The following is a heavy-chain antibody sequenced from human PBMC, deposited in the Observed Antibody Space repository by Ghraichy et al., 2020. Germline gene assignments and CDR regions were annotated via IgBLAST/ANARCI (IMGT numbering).Heavy chain of an antibody. Sequence: GGSLRLSCAASGFTFSSYAMSWVRQAPGKGLEWVSAISGGGGSTYYADSVKGRFTISRDNSKNTLYLQMNRLRAEDTAVYYCAKDRYEVRYFDWPGYKDVWGKGTTVTVAS. CDR3: AKDRYEVRYFDWPGYKDV. J-gene: IGHJ6*04. V-gene: IGHV3-23*01. D-gene: IGHD3-9*01. CDR2: ISGGGGST. CDR1: GFTFSSYA.